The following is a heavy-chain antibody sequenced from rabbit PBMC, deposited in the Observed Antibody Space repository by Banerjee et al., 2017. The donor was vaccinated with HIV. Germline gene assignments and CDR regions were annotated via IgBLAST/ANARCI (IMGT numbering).Heavy chain of an antibody. J-gene: IGHJ6*01. V-gene: IGHV1S40*01. CDR3: ARASGSAYGMDL. CDR1: GFSFSSNYY. Sequence: QSLEESGGDLVKPGASLTLTCTASGFSFSSNYYMCWVRQAPGKGLEWIGCIYSDSSGSTYYASGAKGRFTISKTSSTTVTLQMTSLTAADTATYFCARASGSAYGMDLWGQGTLVTVS. D-gene: IGHD1-1*01. CDR2: IYSDSSGST.